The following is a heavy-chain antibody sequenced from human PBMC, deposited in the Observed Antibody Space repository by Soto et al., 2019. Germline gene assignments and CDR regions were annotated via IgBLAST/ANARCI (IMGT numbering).Heavy chain of an antibody. CDR3: ARLTDLYIMFDF. D-gene: IGHD3-16*01. Sequence: SGPTLVNTTQTLTLTCTFSGFSLSTSEVGVGWIRQPPGKALELLGIIYWDDDKRYSPLLNKRLTITKDTSKNQVVLTMTNLDSVDTGTYYCARLTDLYIMFDFLGQGTQVTVSS. CDR1: GFSLSTSEVG. V-gene: IGHV2-5*02. CDR2: IYWDDDK. J-gene: IGHJ4*02.